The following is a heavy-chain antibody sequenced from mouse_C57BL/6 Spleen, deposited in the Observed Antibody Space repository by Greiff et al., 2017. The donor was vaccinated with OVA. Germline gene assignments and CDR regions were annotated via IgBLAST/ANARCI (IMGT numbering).Heavy chain of an antibody. Sequence: QVQLKESGPGLVQPSQSLSITCTVSGFSLTSYGVHWVRQSPGKGLEWLGVIWRGGSTDYNAAFMSRLSITKDNSKSQVFFKMNSLQADDTAIYYCAKNYGSSPYYFDYWGQGTTLTVSS. V-gene: IGHV2-5*01. CDR2: IWRGGST. D-gene: IGHD1-1*01. CDR1: GFSLTSYG. CDR3: AKNYGSSPYYFDY. J-gene: IGHJ2*01.